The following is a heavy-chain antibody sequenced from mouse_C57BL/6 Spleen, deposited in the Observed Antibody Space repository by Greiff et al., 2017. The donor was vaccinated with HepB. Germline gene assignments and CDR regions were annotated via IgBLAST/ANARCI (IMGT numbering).Heavy chain of an antibody. CDR1: GYTFTDYE. D-gene: IGHD4-1*01. Sequence: VQLQQSGAELVRPGASVTLSCKASGYTFTDYEMHWVKQTPVHGLEWIGAIDPETGGTAYNQKFKGKAILTADKSSSTAYMELRSLTSEDSAVYYCTRRGTGKGYFDYWGQGTTLTVSS. CDR2: IDPETGGT. J-gene: IGHJ2*01. CDR3: TRRGTGKGYFDY. V-gene: IGHV1-15*01.